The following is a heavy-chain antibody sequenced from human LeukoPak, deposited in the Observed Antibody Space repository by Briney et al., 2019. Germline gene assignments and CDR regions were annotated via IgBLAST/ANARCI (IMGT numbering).Heavy chain of an antibody. D-gene: IGHD1-26*01. CDR1: GYTFTNYY. V-gene: IGHV1-46*01. CDR2: INPSGGST. CDR3: AKSAVGAISWVH. Sequence: VASVKVSCKASGYTFTNYYMHWVRQAPGQGLEWMGIINPSGGSTSYAQKFQGRVTMTRDTSTSTVSMELSSLRSEDTAVYYCAKSAVGAISWVHWGQGTLVIVSS. J-gene: IGHJ4*02.